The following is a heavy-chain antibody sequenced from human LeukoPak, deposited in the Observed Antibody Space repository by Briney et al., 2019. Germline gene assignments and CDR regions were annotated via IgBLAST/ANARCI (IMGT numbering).Heavy chain of an antibody. CDR1: GGTFSSYA. J-gene: IGHJ6*03. CDR3: AKAAVTTWGYYYYYMDV. D-gene: IGHD4-11*01. V-gene: IGHV1-69*05. CDR2: IIPIFGTA. Sequence: SVKVSCKASGGTFSSYAISWARQAPGQGLEWMGGIIPIFGTANYAQKFQGRVTITTDESTSTAYMELSSLRSEDTAVYYCAKAAVTTWGYYYYYMDVWGKGTTVTVSS.